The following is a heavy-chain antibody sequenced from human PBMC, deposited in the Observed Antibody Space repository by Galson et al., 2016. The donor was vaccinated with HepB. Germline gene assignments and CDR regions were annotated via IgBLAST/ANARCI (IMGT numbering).Heavy chain of an antibody. Sequence: LSLTCAVSGDSISGAYSWSWIRQPPGKGLEWLGYFYQSGSIDYNPSLKGRVIISLDTSKNQVSLRLNSVTSADTAVYFCARGYSSSWYGGRFLNYWGQGTLVTVSS. CDR1: GDSISGAYS. J-gene: IGHJ4*02. V-gene: IGHV4-59*01. CDR2: FYQSGSI. D-gene: IGHD6-13*01. CDR3: ARGYSSSWYGGRFLNY.